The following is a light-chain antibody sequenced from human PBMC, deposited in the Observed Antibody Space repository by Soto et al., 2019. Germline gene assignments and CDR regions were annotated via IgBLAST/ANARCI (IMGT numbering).Light chain of an antibody. CDR1: QSISVW. CDR3: QQHQTYST. Sequence: DIHMTHSPSTLSSSLVDRVTITCRASQSISVWLAWYQQKPGKAPNLLIYQASRLESGVPSRFSGSGSGTEFTLTISSLQPDDFATYYCQQHQTYSTFGQGTKVDIK. J-gene: IGKJ1*01. V-gene: IGKV1-5*03. CDR2: QAS.